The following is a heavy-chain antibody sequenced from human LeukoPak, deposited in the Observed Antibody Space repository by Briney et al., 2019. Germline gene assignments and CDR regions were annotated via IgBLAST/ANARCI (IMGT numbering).Heavy chain of an antibody. J-gene: IGHJ3*02. V-gene: IGHV1-69*13. CDR3: ASKWVTYYYNSSAYHYPTDVFDI. Sequence: ASVKVSCKASGGTFSTFAISWVRQAPGQGLEWMGGIIPIFGTANYAQKFQGRVTITADESTSTAYTELSRLRSDDTAVYYCASKWVTYYYNSSAYHYPTDVFDIWGQGTMVTVSS. CDR2: IIPIFGTA. D-gene: IGHD3-22*01. CDR1: GGTFSTFA.